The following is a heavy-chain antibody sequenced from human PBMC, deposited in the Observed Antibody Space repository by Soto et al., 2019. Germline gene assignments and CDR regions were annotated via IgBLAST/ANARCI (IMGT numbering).Heavy chain of an antibody. J-gene: IGHJ1*01. Sequence: QVQLQESGPGLVKPSQTLSLTCTVSGGSISNGGYYWNWIRQHPGKGLEWIGYTHYSGSTYYNPSLKSRVTISVDTSKNQLSLQLSSVTAADTAVYYCARDDYIPPRDRYLHHWGQGTLVTVSS. V-gene: IGHV4-31*03. CDR1: GGSISNGGYY. CDR2: THYSGST. D-gene: IGHD4-17*01. CDR3: ARDDYIPPRDRYLHH.